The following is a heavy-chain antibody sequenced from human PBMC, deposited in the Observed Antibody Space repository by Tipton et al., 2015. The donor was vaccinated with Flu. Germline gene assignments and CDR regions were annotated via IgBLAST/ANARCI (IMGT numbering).Heavy chain of an antibody. CDR1: RGSVSSGGYY. J-gene: IGHJ4*02. Sequence: LRLSCAVSRGSVSSGGYYWTWIRQRPGDGLEFIGNIYSSGTTYYNPSLKSRVTVSVDTSKNRFFLNLTSVTAADTAVYFCARVDGDYWGYSFDYWGEGTLVTVSS. CDR3: ARVDGDYWGYSFDY. CDR2: IYSSGTT. V-gene: IGHV4-31*02. D-gene: IGHD4-17*01.